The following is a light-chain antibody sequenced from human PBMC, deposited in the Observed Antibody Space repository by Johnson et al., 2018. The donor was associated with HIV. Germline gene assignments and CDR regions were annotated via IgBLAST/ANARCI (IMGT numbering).Light chain of an antibody. CDR3: GTWDSSLSVYV. Sequence: QPVLTQPPSVSAAPGQKVTISCSGSSSNIGNNYVSWYQQLPGTAPKLLIYDNNKRPSGIPDRFSGSKSGTSATLGITGLQNGDEADYYCGTWDSSLSVYVFGTGTKVTVL. CDR1: SSNIGNNY. J-gene: IGLJ1*01. CDR2: DNN. V-gene: IGLV1-51*01.